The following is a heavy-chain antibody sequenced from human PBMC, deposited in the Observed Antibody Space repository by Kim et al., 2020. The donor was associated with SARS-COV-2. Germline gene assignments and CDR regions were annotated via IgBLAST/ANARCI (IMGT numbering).Heavy chain of an antibody. CDR1: GYTFTSYG. CDR3: ARDPYCSSTSCSDY. V-gene: IGHV7-4-1*02. D-gene: IGHD2-2*01. CDR2: INTNTGNP. Sequence: ASVKVSCKASGYTFTSYGMNWVRQAPGQGLEWMGWINTNTGNPTYAQGFTGRFVFSLETSVSTAYLQISSLKAEDTAVYYCARDPYCSSTSCSDYWGQGTLVTVSS. J-gene: IGHJ4*02.